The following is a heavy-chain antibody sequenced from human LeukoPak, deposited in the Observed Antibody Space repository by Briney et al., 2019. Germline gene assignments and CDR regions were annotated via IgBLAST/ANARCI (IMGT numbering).Heavy chain of an antibody. Sequence: GRSLRLSCAASGFTFDDYAMHWVRQAPGKGLEWVSGISWNSGSIGYADSVKGRFTISRDNAKNSLYLQMNSLRAEDTALYYCAKDMEDGWWRYFDLWGRGTLVTVSS. J-gene: IGHJ2*01. CDR1: GFTFDDYA. CDR3: AKDMEDGWWRYFDL. CDR2: ISWNSGSI. D-gene: IGHD2-15*01. V-gene: IGHV3-9*01.